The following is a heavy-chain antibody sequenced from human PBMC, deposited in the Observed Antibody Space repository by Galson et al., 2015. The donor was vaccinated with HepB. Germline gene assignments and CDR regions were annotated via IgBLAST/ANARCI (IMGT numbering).Heavy chain of an antibody. J-gene: IGHJ3*02. D-gene: IGHD2-15*01. CDR1: GYTFTGYY. CDR2: INPNSGGT. CDR3: AREGERGLMWWYLNDAFDI. Sequence: SVKVSCKASGYTFTGYYMHWVRQAPGQGLEWMGRINPNSGGTNYAQKFQGRVTMTRDTSISTAYMELSRLRSDDTAVYYCAREGERGLMWWYLNDAFDIWGQGTMVTVSS. V-gene: IGHV1-2*06.